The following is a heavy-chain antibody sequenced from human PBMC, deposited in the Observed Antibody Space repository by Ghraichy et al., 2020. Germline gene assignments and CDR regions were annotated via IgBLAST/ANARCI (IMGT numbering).Heavy chain of an antibody. CDR2: ISGDGGST. Sequence: GGSLRLSCAASGFTFDDYAMHWVRQAPGKGLEWVSLISGDGGSTYYADSVKGRFTISRDNSKNSLYLQMNSLRTEDTALYYCAKDSSPAVWGRYYYYGMDVWGQETTVTVSS. V-gene: IGHV3-43*02. CDR3: AKDSSPAVWGRYYYYGMDV. D-gene: IGHD7-27*01. J-gene: IGHJ6*02. CDR1: GFTFDDYA.